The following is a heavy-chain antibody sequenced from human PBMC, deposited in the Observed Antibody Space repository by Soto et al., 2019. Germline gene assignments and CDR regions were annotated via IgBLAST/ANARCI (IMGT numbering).Heavy chain of an antibody. Sequence: GGSLRLSCAASGFTISSSIMSWVRQAPGKGLEWVSTFSGSSGNTYYADSVKGRFTISRDNSKNTLYLQMSSLRAEDTAVYYCAKRGKNFFDYWGQGTLVTVSS. CDR1: GFTISSSI. D-gene: IGHD2-15*01. J-gene: IGHJ4*02. V-gene: IGHV3-23*01. CDR2: FSGSSGNT. CDR3: AKRGKNFFDY.